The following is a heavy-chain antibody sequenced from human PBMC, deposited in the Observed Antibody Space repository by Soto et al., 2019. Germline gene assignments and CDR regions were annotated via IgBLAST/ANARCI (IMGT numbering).Heavy chain of an antibody. V-gene: IGHV3-23*01. CDR1: GFPFSNYA. D-gene: IGHD3-22*01. CDR2: LSGSGVST. Sequence: GGSLRLSCVASGFPFSNYAMTWVRQAPGKGLVWVSALSGSGVSTYYADSVMGRFTISRDNSKNTVYLQMNSLRAEDTAVYYCAKIESRFFYDSTGYYPFDYWGRGTLVTVSS. CDR3: AKIESRFFYDSTGYYPFDY. J-gene: IGHJ4*02.